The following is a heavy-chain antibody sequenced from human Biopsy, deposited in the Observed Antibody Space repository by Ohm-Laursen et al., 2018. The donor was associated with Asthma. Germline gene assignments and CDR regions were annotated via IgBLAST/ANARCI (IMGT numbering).Heavy chain of an antibody. D-gene: IGHD2-2*01. CDR3: ARKAGSCISRTCYSLDF. J-gene: IGHJ4*02. V-gene: IGHV1-69*13. CDR2: INSVFGTT. CDR1: GGTFNTYV. Sequence: ASVKVSCKSLGGTFNTYVIGWVRQAPGQGLEWMGGINSVFGTTTYPQKFQDRVTITADDSTSTVYMELSSLRSEDTAVYYCARKAGSCISRTCYSLDFWGQGTLVTVSA.